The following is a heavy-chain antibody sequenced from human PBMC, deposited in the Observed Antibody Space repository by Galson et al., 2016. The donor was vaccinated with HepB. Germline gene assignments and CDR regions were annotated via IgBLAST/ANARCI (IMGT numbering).Heavy chain of an antibody. D-gene: IGHD5-12*01. J-gene: IGHJ3*02. V-gene: IGHV1-18*01. CDR1: DNTFTSYG. CDR2: ISAYNGNT. Sequence: SVKVSCKASDNTFTSYGISWVRQAPGQGLEWMGWISAYNGNTNYAQKLQGRVTMTTDTSTSTAYMELRSLRSDDTTVYYCARDIPPLYSGYEPRYAFDIWGQGTMVTVSS. CDR3: ARDIPPLYSGYEPRYAFDI.